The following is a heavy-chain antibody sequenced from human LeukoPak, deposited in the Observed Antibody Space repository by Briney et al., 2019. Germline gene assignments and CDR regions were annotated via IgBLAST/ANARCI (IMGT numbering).Heavy chain of an antibody. CDR2: IYYSGST. V-gene: IGHV4-61*01. J-gene: IGHJ4*02. CDR3: ARDPGNYYDSSGPIDY. D-gene: IGHD3-22*01. Sequence: SETLSFTCTVSGGSVSSGSYYWSWIRQPPGKGLEWIGYIYYSGSTNYNPSLKSRVTISVDTSKNQFSLKLSSVTAADTAVYYCARDPGNYYDSSGPIDYWGQGTLVTVSS. CDR1: GGSVSSGSYY.